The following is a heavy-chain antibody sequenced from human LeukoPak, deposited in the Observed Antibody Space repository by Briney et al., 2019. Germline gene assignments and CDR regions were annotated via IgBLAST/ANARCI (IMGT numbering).Heavy chain of an antibody. D-gene: IGHD3-3*01. V-gene: IGHV3-23*01. CDR1: GGSFSGYY. CDR3: AKDLEALRFLEWRD. CDR2: ISGSGSGGST. J-gene: IGHJ4*02. Sequence: ETLSLTCAIYGGSFSGYYWSWIRQAPGKGLEWVSSISGSGSGGSTYYADSVKGRFTISRDNSKNTLYLQMNSLRAEDTAVYYCAKDLEALRFLEWRDWGQGTLVTVSS.